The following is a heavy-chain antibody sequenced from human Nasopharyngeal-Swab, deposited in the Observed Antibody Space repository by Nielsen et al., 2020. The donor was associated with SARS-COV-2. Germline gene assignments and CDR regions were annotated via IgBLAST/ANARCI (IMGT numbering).Heavy chain of an antibody. CDR3: ARDHRPTVSHFDY. V-gene: IGHV4-34*01. D-gene: IGHD4-17*01. Sequence: WIRQPPGKGLEWIGEINHSGSTNYNPSLKSRVTISVDTSKNQFSLKLSSVTAADTAVYYCARDHRPTVSHFDYWGQGTLVTVSS. CDR2: INHSGST. J-gene: IGHJ4*02.